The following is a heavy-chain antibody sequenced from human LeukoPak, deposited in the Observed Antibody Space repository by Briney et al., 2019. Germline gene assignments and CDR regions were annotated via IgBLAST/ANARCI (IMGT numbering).Heavy chain of an antibody. J-gene: IGHJ4*02. Sequence: PGGSLRLSCAAPGFTFSSYSMNWVRQAPGKGLEWVSSISSSSSYIYYADSVKGRFTISRDNAKNSLYLQMNSLGAEDTAVYYCAYGTRYGDYAYWGQGTLVTVSS. D-gene: IGHD4-17*01. CDR2: ISSSSSYI. CDR3: AYGTRYGDYAY. V-gene: IGHV3-21*01. CDR1: GFTFSSYS.